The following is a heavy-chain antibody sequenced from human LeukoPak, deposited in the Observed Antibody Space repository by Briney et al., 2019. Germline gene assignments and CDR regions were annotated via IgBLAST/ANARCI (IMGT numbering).Heavy chain of an antibody. D-gene: IGHD1-26*01. V-gene: IGHV4-39*07. CDR3: ARDQVIRGASYYYYYGMDV. CDR1: GGSISSSSYY. Sequence: PSETLSLTCTVSGGSISSSSYYWGWIRQPPGKGLEWIGSIYYSGSTYYNPSLKSRVTISVDTSKNQFSLKLSSVTAADTAVYYCARDQVIRGASYYYYYGMDVWGQGTTVTVSS. CDR2: IYYSGST. J-gene: IGHJ6*02.